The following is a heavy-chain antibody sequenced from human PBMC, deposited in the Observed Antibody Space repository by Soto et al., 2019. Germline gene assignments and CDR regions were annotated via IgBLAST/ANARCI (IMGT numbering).Heavy chain of an antibody. CDR1: GGSISSGDYY. J-gene: IGHJ4*02. V-gene: IGHV4-30-4*01. D-gene: IGHD5-12*01. CDR3: ARAMPRVRYSGYDLDY. CDR2: IYYSGST. Sequence: SETLSLTCTVSGGSISSGDYYWSWIRQPPGKGLEWIGYIYYSGSTYYNPSLKSRVTISVDTSKNQFSLKLSSVTAADTAVYYCARAMPRVRYSGYDLDYWGQGTLVTVSS.